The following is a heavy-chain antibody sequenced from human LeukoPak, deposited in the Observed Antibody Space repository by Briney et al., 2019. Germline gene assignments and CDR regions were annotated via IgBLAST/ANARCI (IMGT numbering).Heavy chain of an antibody. V-gene: IGHV3-48*04. CDR3: ARGRATVTNDY. CDR1: GFTFNTYS. Sequence: GGSLRLSCVASGFTFNTYSMNWVRQAPGKGLEWISYISSGSGAMYYADSVQGRFTISRDNAKNSLYLQMNSLRAEDTAVYYCARGRATVTNDYWGQGTLVTVSS. D-gene: IGHD4-17*01. CDR2: ISSGSGAM. J-gene: IGHJ4*02.